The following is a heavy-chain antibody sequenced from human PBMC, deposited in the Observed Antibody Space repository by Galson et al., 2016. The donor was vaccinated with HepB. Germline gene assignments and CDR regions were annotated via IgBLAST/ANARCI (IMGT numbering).Heavy chain of an antibody. V-gene: IGHV3-7*03. CDR3: ALGQGFLADS. CDR1: RFTFSSYW. CDR2: IKQDGSAK. J-gene: IGHJ4*02. Sequence: SLRLSCAASRFTFSSYWMYWVRQAPGKGLEWVAIIKQDGSAKYYVDSLKGRFTISRDNAKNSLYLQMSSLRPEDTAVYYCALGQGFLADSWGQGTLVTVSS.